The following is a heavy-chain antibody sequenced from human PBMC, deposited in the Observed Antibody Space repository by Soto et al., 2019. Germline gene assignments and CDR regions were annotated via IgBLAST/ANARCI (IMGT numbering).Heavy chain of an antibody. CDR1: GFTFSSYS. D-gene: IGHD5-12*01. CDR3: ARAPVEMATITDY. Sequence: GGSLRLSCAASGFTFSSYSMNWVRQAPGKGLEWVSSISSSRSYIYYADSVKGRFTISRDNAKNSLYLQMNSLRAEDTAVYYCARAPVEMATITDYWGQGTLVTVSS. V-gene: IGHV3-21*01. J-gene: IGHJ4*02. CDR2: ISSSRSYI.